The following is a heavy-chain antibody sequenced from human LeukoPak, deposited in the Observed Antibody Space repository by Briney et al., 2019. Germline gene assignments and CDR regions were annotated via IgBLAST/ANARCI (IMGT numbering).Heavy chain of an antibody. D-gene: IGHD3-22*01. CDR3: ARDAHSSYYYDSSGYSNN. J-gene: IGHJ4*02. Sequence: ASVKVSCKASGYTFTSYGISWVRQAPGQGLEWMGWISAYNGNTNYAQELQGRVTMTTDTSTSTAYMELRSLRSDDTAVYYCARDAHSSYYYDSSGYSNNWGQGTLVTVSS. CDR2: ISAYNGNT. V-gene: IGHV1-18*01. CDR1: GYTFTSYG.